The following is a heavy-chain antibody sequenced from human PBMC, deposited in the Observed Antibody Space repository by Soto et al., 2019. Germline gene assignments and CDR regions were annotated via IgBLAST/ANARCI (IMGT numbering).Heavy chain of an antibody. V-gene: IGHV1-69*01. CDR1: GGTFSSYA. Sequence: QVQLVQSGAEVKKPGSSVKVSCKASGGTFSSYAISWVRQAPGQGLEWMGGIIPIFGTANYTQKFQGRVTITADESTSTAYMELSSLRSEDTAVYYCARDPMANNFASSFDYWGQGTLVTVSS. CDR3: ARDPMANNFASSFDY. J-gene: IGHJ4*02. CDR2: IIPIFGTA. D-gene: IGHD5-12*01.